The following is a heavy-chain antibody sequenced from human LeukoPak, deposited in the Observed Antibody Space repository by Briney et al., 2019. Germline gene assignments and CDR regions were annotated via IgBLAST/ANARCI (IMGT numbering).Heavy chain of an antibody. J-gene: IGHJ4*02. CDR3: ARRGGSYYY. D-gene: IGHD1-26*01. V-gene: IGHV4-38-2*02. CDR2: INHSGST. CDR1: GYSISSGYY. Sequence: SETLSLTCTVSGYSISSGYYWGWIRQPPGKGLEWIGEINHSGSTNYNPSLKSRVTISVDTSKNQFSLKLSSVTAADTAVYYCARRGGSYYYWGQGTLVTVSS.